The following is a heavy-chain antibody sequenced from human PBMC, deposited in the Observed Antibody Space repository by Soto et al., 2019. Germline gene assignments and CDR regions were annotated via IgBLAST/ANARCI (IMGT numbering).Heavy chain of an antibody. CDR3: ARDQYYYDSSGSRTFDY. J-gene: IGHJ4*02. D-gene: IGHD3-22*01. V-gene: IGHV3-21*01. CDR1: GFTFSSYS. CDR2: ISSSSYI. Sequence: GGSLRLSCAASGFTFSSYSMNWVRQAPGKGLEWVSSISSSSYIYYADSVKGRFTISRDNAKNSLYLQMNSLRAEDTAVYYCARDQYYYDSSGSRTFDYWGQGTLVTVSS.